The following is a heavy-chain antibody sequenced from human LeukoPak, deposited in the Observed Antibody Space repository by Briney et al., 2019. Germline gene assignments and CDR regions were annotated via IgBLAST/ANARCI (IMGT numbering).Heavy chain of an antibody. CDR2: ISSSSSYI. D-gene: IGHD6-19*01. J-gene: IGHJ5*02. CDR3: ARSIAVAAENWFDP. CDR1: GFTFSSYS. V-gene: IGHV3-21*01. Sequence: GGSLRLSCAASGFTFSSYSMNWVRQAPGKGLEWVSSISSSSSYIYYADSVKGRFTISRDNAKNSLYLQMNSLRAEDTAVYYCARSIAVAAENWFDPWGQGTLVTVSS.